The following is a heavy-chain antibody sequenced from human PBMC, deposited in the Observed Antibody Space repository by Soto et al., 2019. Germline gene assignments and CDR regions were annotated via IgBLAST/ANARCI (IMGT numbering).Heavy chain of an antibody. J-gene: IGHJ6*03. D-gene: IGHD2-2*01. CDR1: GFTFNTYN. CDR2: ISSSSSFI. V-gene: IGHV3-21*01. Sequence: GGSLRLSCTASGFTFNTYNMNWVRQAPGKGLEWLSSISSSSSFIYYADSVKGRFTISRDNAKNSLYLQMNSLRAEDTAVYYCARDRDCSSTSCYGPPGDMDVWGKGTTVTVSS. CDR3: ARDRDCSSTSCYGPPGDMDV.